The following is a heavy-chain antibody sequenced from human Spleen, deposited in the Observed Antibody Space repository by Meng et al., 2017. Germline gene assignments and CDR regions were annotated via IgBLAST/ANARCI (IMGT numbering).Heavy chain of an antibody. J-gene: IGHJ3*02. CDR1: GSTFSDSD. V-gene: IGHV3-73*01. Sequence: GGSLRLSCVGSGSTFSDSDVHWVRQAPGKGLEWVGRIRTTGNTYATTYSASGRGRFSISRDDSRNTAFLQMDGLKAEDTALYYCTIYNNGHIWGKGTLVTVSS. D-gene: IGHD1-14*01. CDR2: IRTTGNTYAT. CDR3: TIYNNGHI.